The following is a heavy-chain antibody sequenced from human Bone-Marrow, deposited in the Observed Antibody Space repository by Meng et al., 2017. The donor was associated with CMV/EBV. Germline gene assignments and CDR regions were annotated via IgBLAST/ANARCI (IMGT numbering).Heavy chain of an antibody. CDR1: GYTFTGYY. Sequence: SGYTFTGYYMHWVRQAPGQGLEWMGWINPNSGGTNYAQKFQGRVTMTRDTSISTAYMELSRLRSDDTAVYYCARGDYYDSSGYWRYWGQGTLVTVSS. CDR2: INPNSGGT. J-gene: IGHJ4*02. CDR3: ARGDYYDSSGYWRY. V-gene: IGHV1-2*02. D-gene: IGHD3-22*01.